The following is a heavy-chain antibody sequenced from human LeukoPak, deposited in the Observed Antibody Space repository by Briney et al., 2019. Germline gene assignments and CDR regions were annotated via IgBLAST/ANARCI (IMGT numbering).Heavy chain of an antibody. CDR2: ISYNGDNK. V-gene: IGHV3-30*03. CDR1: GFSFSTYG. D-gene: IGHD1-26*01. J-gene: IGHJ4*02. Sequence: PGGSLRLSCVASGFSFSTYGLHWVRQAPGKGLEWVAVISYNGDNKHYAESVKGRFTISRDNSKNTLDLQMNSLRAEDTAVYYCARDGGGSYYLNYFDYWGQGTLVTVSS. CDR3: ARDGGGSYYLNYFDY.